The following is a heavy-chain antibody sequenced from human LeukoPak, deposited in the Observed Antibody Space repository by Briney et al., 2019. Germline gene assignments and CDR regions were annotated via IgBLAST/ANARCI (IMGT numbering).Heavy chain of an antibody. Sequence: KPSETLSLTCTVSGGSISSYYWSWIRQPPGKGLEWIGYIYYSGSTNYNPSLKSRVTISVDTSKNQFSLKLSSVTAADTAVYYCARDRTPQGLLTYSSAWYDAFDIWGQGTMVTVSS. CDR1: GGSISSYY. CDR2: IYYSGST. V-gene: IGHV4-59*01. CDR3: ARDRTPQGLLTYSSAWYDAFDI. J-gene: IGHJ3*02. D-gene: IGHD6-19*01.